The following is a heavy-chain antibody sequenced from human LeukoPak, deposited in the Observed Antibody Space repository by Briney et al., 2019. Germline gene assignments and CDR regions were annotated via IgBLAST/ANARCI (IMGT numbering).Heavy chain of an antibody. CDR1: GFTFGLYS. J-gene: IGHJ4*02. D-gene: IGHD1-26*01. Sequence: GGSLRLSCAASGFTFGLYSMTWVRQAPGKGLEWVSLIDSNSNFMNYADSVKGRFTISRDNSKNTLYLQMNSLRAEDTAVYYCARARRSIVGATSGFDYWGQGTLVTVSS. CDR3: ARARRSIVGATSGFDY. V-gene: IGHV3-21*04. CDR2: IDSNSNFM.